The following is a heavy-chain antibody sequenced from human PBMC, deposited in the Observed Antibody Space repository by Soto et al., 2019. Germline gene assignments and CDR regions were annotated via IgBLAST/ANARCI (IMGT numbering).Heavy chain of an antibody. V-gene: IGHV4-31*03. CDR1: GGSISSGGYY. CDR2: IYYSGST. J-gene: IGHJ5*02. D-gene: IGHD3-10*01. CDR3: ARVRLTYYYGSGSYRGADWFDP. Sequence: KTSETLSLTCTVSGGSISSGGYYWSWIRQHPGKGLEWIGYIYYSGSTYYNPSLKSRVTISVDTSKNQFSLKLSSVTAADTAVYYCARVRLTYYYGSGSYRGADWFDPWGQGTLVTVSS.